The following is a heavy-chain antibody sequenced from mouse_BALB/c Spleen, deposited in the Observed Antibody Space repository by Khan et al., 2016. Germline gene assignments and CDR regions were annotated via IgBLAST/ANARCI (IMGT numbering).Heavy chain of an antibody. D-gene: IGHD1-2*01. Sequence: EVQLQESGPGLVKPSQSLSLTCTVTGYSITSDYAWNWIRQFPGNKLEWMGYIRYSGSTTYNPSLKSRISITRDTSKNQFFLQLYSVTTEDTATXSCTRAPTATRYFDVWGAGTTVTVSS. V-gene: IGHV3-2*02. CDR2: IRYSGST. CDR1: GYSITSDYA. CDR3: TRAPTATRYFDV. J-gene: IGHJ1*01.